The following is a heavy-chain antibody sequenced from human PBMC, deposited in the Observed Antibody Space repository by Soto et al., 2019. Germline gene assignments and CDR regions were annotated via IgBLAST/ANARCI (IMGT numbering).Heavy chain of an antibody. CDR2: IIPIFGTA. D-gene: IGHD5-18*01. CDR3: ARVDTAMVYYYYYGMDV. J-gene: IGHJ6*02. Sequence: SVKVSCKASGGTFSSYAISWVRQAPGQGLEWMGGIIPIFGTANYAQKFQGRVTITADESTSTAYMELSSLRSEDTAVYYCARVDTAMVYYYYYGMDVWGQGTTVTVSS. V-gene: IGHV1-69*13. CDR1: GGTFSSYA.